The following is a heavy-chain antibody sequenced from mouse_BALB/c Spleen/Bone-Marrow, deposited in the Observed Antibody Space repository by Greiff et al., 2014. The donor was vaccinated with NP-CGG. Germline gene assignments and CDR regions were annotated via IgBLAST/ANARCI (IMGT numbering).Heavy chain of an antibody. CDR3: AREGIYYYGSGYFDV. J-gene: IGHJ1*01. CDR2: IDPFNGGT. D-gene: IGHD1-1*01. CDR1: GYSFSSYY. V-gene: IGHV1S135*01. Sequence: EVQLQQSGPELLKPGASVKISCKASGYSFSSYYMHWVKQSHGKSLEWIGYIDPFNGGTSYNQKFKGKATLTVDKSSSTAYMRLSSLTSEDSAVYYCAREGIYYYGSGYFDVWGAGTTVTVSS.